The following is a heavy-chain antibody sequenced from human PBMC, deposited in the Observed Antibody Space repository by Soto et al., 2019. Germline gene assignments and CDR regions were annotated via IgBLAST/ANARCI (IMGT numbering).Heavy chain of an antibody. CDR2: IIPIFGTA. D-gene: IGHD2-15*01. CDR1: GGTFSSYA. Sequence: ASVKVSCKASGGTFSSYAISWVRQAPGQGLEWMGGIIPIFGTADYAQKFQGRVTITADESTSTAYMELSSLRSEDTAVYYCGSVGTQGYYSVMAVGGKGPTVPV. CDR3: GSVGTQGYYSVMAV. V-gene: IGHV1-69*13. J-gene: IGHJ6*04.